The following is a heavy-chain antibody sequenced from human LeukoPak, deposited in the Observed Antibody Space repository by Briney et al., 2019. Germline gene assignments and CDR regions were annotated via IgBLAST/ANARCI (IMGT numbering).Heavy chain of an antibody. V-gene: IGHV5-51*01. CDR1: GYSFTSYW. D-gene: IGHD5-24*01. J-gene: IGHJ4*02. Sequence: GESLKISCKGSGYSFTSYWIGWVRQMPGKGLEWMGIIYPGDSDTRYSPSFQGQVTISADKSISTAYLQWSSLKASDTAMYYCARHGGDGSEMATISYYFDYWSQGTLVTVSS. CDR2: IYPGDSDT. CDR3: ARHGGDGSEMATISYYFDY.